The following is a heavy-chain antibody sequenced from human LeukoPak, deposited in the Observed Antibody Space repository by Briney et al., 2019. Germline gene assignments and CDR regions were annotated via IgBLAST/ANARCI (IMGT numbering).Heavy chain of an antibody. CDR1: GDSISSSSYY. V-gene: IGHV4-39*06. J-gene: IGHJ6*03. D-gene: IGHD3-3*01. CDR3: ARVRFLEWLLYGGYYYYYMDV. CDR2: IYYSGST. Sequence: SETLSLTCTVSGDSISSSSYYWGWLRQPPGKGLEWIGCIYYSGSTYYNPSLKSRVTISVDTSKNQYTLKLSSVTAADTVVYYCARVRFLEWLLYGGYYYYYMDVWGKGTTVTVSS.